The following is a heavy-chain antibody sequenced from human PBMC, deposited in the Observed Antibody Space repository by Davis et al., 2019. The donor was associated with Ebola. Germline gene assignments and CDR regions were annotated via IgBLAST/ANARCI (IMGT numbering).Heavy chain of an antibody. CDR2: MNPNSGNT. CDR1: GYTFTSYD. CDR3: ARRNSGSYRKGNNWFDP. Sequence: AASVKVSCKASGYTFTSYDINWVRQATGQGLEWMGWMNPNSGNTGYAQKFQGRVTMTRNTSISTAYMELSSLRSGDTAVYYCARRNSGSYRKGNNWFDPWGQGTLVTVSS. D-gene: IGHD1-26*01. J-gene: IGHJ5*02. V-gene: IGHV1-8*01.